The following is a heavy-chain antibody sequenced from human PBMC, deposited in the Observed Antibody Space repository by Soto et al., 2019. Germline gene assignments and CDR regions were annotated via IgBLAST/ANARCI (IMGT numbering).Heavy chain of an antibody. CDR2: ISGSGGST. D-gene: IGHD6-13*01. Sequence: GGSLRLSCAASGFTFSSYAMSWVRQAPGKGLEWVSAISGSGGSTYYADSVKGRFTISRDNSKKTLYLQMNSLRAEDTAVYYCAVPGYSSSWFNRGWFDPWGQGTLVTVSS. V-gene: IGHV3-23*01. CDR1: GFTFSSYA. J-gene: IGHJ5*02. CDR3: AVPGYSSSWFNRGWFDP.